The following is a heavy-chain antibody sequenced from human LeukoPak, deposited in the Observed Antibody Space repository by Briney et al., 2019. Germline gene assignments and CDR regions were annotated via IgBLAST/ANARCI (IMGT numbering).Heavy chain of an antibody. CDR1: GYSISSGYY. CDR2: IYYRGST. CDR3: ARYREVGATVDY. D-gene: IGHD1-26*01. V-gene: IGHV4-38-2*02. J-gene: IGHJ4*02. Sequence: SETLSLTCTVSGYSISSGYYWGWIRQPPGRGLEWIASIYYRGSTHYNPSLASLKSRVTISGDTSKNQFSLKLSSVTAADTAVYYCARYREVGATVDYWGQGTLVTVSS.